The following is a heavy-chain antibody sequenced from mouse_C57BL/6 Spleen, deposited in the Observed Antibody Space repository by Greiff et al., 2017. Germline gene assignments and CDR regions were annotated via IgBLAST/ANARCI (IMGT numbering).Heavy chain of an antibody. Sequence: QVQLQQSGPELVKPGASVKISCKASGYAFSSSWMNWVKQRPGKGLEWIGRIYPGDGDTNYNGKFKGKATLTADKSSSTAYMQLSSLTSEDSAVYFCARSTAQATLDYWGQGTTLPVSS. J-gene: IGHJ2*01. CDR1: GYAFSSSW. CDR3: ARSTAQATLDY. CDR2: IYPGDGDT. V-gene: IGHV1-82*01. D-gene: IGHD3-2*02.